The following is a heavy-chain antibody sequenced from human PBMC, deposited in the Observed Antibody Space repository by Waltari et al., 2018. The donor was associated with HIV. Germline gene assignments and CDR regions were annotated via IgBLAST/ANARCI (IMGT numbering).Heavy chain of an antibody. CDR2: IYPNSGDT. CDR3: ARQMTFYDALDI. Sequence: QVQLVQSGAEVRKPGASVKVSCKNSGYAFTDYYIHGVRQAPGQGPEWMGWIYPNSGDTHFAEKFQGRVTLTRDTSIRTAYVEVSNLRSDDTAVYYCARQMTFYDALDIWGQGTMVSVSS. J-gene: IGHJ3*02. V-gene: IGHV1-2*02. CDR1: GYAFTDYY.